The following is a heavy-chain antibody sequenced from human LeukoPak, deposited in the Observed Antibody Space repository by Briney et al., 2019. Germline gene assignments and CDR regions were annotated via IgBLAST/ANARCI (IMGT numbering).Heavy chain of an antibody. CDR1: GGSFSGYY. CDR2: INHSGST. Sequence: SSETLSLTCAVYGGSFSGYYWSWMRQPPGKGLEWIGEINHSGSTNYNPSLKSRVTISVDTSKNQFSLKLSSVTAADTAVYYCARQRKLYYDFWSGYPNPFDYWGQGTLVTVSS. V-gene: IGHV4-34*01. CDR3: ARQRKLYYDFWSGYPNPFDY. D-gene: IGHD3-3*01. J-gene: IGHJ4*02.